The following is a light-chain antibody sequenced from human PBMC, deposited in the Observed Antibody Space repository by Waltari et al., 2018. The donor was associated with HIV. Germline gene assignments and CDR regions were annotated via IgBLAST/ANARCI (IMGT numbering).Light chain of an antibody. CDR1: SSDVGCYIY. CDR3: NSYATSNIVV. Sequence: QSALPPPASVSGSPGPSTPFSSTGSSSDVGCYIYVSRHQQFPGQAPKILIFEIRNRPAGVCDRVSGSKYSTTASLTISELQDEDEDDYYCNSYATSNIVVFGGGTKVTVL. V-gene: IGLV2-14*01. J-gene: IGLJ2*01. CDR2: EIR.